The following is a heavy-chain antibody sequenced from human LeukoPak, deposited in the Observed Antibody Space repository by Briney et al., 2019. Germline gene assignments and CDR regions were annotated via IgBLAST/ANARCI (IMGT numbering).Heavy chain of an antibody. D-gene: IGHD3-3*01. V-gene: IGHV3-20*04. CDR1: GFTFDDYG. Sequence: GGSLRLSCAASGFTFDDYGMSWVRQAPGKGLEWVSGISWNGGSTGYADSVKGRFTISRDNAKNSLYLQMNSLRAEDTALYYCARVLWGGSAGAFDIWGQGTMVTVSS. CDR2: ISWNGGST. J-gene: IGHJ3*02. CDR3: ARVLWGGSAGAFDI.